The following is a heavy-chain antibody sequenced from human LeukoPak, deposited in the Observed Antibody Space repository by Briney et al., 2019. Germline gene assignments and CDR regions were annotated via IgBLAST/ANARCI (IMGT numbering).Heavy chain of an antibody. CDR2: IIPIFGTA. D-gene: IGHD6-19*01. CDR1: GGTFSSYA. CDR3: ARDASGSGWLDY. Sequence: SVKVSCKASGGTFSSYAISWVRQAPGQGLEWMGGIIPIFGTANYAQTFQGRVTITTDESTSTAYMELSSLRSEDTAVYYCARDASGSGWLDYWGQGTLVTVSS. J-gene: IGHJ4*02. V-gene: IGHV1-69*05.